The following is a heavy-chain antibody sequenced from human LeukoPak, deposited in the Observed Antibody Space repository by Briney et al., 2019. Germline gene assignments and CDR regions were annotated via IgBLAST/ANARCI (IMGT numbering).Heavy chain of an antibody. Sequence: PGGSLRLSCAASGFTFSSYGMHWVRQAPGKGLEWVAVISYDGSNKYYADSVKGRFTTSRDNSKNTLYLQMNSLRAEDTAVYYCAKDRDWNYDFWSGYMDYWGQGTLVTVSS. CDR1: GFTFSSYG. V-gene: IGHV3-30*18. CDR3: AKDRDWNYDFWSGYMDY. CDR2: ISYDGSNK. D-gene: IGHD3-3*01. J-gene: IGHJ4*02.